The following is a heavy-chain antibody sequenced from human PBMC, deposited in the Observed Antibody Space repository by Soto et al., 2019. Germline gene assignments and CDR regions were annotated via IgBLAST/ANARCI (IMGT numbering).Heavy chain of an antibody. CDR1: GGSISSYY. CDR3: ARRYGYSFDY. V-gene: IGHV4-59*01. CDR2: IYYSGST. D-gene: IGHD1-1*01. J-gene: IGHJ4*02. Sequence: PSETLSLTCTVSGGSISSYYWSWIRQPPGKRLEWIGYIYYSGSTNYNPSLKSRVTISVDTSKNQFSLKLSSVTAADTAVYYCARRYGYSFDYWGQGTLVTVPQ.